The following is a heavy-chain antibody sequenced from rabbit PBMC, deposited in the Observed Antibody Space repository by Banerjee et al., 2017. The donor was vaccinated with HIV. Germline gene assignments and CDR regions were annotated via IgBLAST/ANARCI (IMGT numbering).Heavy chain of an antibody. D-gene: IGHD6-1*01. CDR3: ARNGGMLDYNL. Sequence: QEQLEESGGDLVKPEGSLTLTCTASGFSFSNGYVMCWVRQAPGKGLEWIACIDTGSSGAYYASWAKGRFTISKTSSTTVTLQMTSLTAADTATYFCARNGGMLDYNLWGPGTLVTVS. V-gene: IGHV1S45*01. CDR2: IDTGSSGA. J-gene: IGHJ4*01. CDR1: GFSFSNGYV.